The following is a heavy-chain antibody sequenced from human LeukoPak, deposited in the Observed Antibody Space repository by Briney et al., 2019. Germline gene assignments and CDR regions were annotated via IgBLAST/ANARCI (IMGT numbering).Heavy chain of an antibody. CDR2: FDPEDGET. D-gene: IGHD3-22*01. J-gene: IGHJ3*02. Sequence: GASVKVSCKVSGYTLTELSMHWVRQAPGKGLEWLGGFDPEDGETIYAQKFQGRVTMTEDTSTDTAYIQLSSLRSEDTAVYYYATDRPGHYYDSSGYAFDIWGQGTMVTVS. CDR3: ATDRPGHYYDSSGYAFDI. V-gene: IGHV1-24*01. CDR1: GYTLTELS.